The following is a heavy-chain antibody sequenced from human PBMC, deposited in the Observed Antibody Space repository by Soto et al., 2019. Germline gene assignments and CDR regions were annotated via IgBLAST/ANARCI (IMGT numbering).Heavy chain of an antibody. Sequence: QVQLQESGPRLVKPSETLSLTCAVSGGSVSSDNWWSWVRQPPGKGLEWIGDIYETGSTNYNPSLKSRVRMSLDKSKNHFSLNLTSVIAADTAVYYCARPTLSYYYHGMDLWGQGATVTVSS. V-gene: IGHV4-4*02. CDR3: ARPTLSYYYHGMDL. CDR2: IYETGST. D-gene: IGHD3-16*01. J-gene: IGHJ6*02. CDR1: GGSVSSDNW.